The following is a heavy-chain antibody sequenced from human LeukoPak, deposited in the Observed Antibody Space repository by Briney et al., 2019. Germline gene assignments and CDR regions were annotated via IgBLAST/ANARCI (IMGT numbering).Heavy chain of an antibody. V-gene: IGHV1-69*13. CDR3: ARVLRYSYGYFDY. CDR2: IIPIFGTA. CDR1: GYTFTSYG. J-gene: IGHJ4*02. D-gene: IGHD5-18*01. Sequence: ASVKVSCKASGYTFTSYGISWVRQAPGQGLEWMGGIIPIFGTANYAQKFQGRVTITADESTSTAYMELSSLRSEDTAVYYCARVLRYSYGYFDYWGQGTLVTVSS.